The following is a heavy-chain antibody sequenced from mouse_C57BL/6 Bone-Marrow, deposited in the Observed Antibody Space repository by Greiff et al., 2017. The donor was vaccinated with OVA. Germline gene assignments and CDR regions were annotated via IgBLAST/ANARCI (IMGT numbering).Heavy chain of an antibody. V-gene: IGHV1-54*01. CDR2: INPGSGGT. D-gene: IGHD2-3*01. CDR3: ARWRLLQAMDY. Sequence: QVQLQQSGAELVRPGTSVKVSCKASGYAFTNYLIEWVKQRPGQGLEWIGVINPGSGGTNYNEKFKGKATLTADKSSSTAYMQLSSLTSEDSAVYFCARWRLLQAMDYWGQGTTLTVSS. CDR1: GYAFTNYL. J-gene: IGHJ2*01.